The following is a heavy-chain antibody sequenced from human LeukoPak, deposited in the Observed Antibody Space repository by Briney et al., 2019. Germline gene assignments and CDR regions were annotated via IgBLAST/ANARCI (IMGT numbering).Heavy chain of an antibody. CDR1: GYTFTSYD. CDR2: MNPNSGNT. D-gene: IGHD5-18*01. V-gene: IGHV1-8*01. J-gene: IGHJ6*03. CDR3: AGDNGGTAMAYYYYYYMDV. Sequence: WASVKVSCTASGYTFTSYDINWVRQATGQGLEWMGWMNPNSGNTGYAQKFQGRVTMTRNTSISTAYMELSSLRSEDTAVYYCAGDNGGTAMAYYYYYYMDVWGKGTTVTISS.